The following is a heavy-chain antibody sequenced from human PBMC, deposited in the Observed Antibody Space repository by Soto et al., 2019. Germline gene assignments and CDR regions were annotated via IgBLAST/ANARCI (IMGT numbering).Heavy chain of an antibody. D-gene: IGHD6-13*01. CDR1: GFTFSSYW. Sequence: EVQLVESGGGLVQPGGSLRLSCAASGFTFSSYWMHWVRQAPGKGLVWVSHINTDGTTTDYADSVKGRFTISRDNAKNTVYLQMNSLRAEDTAVYYCATSRTFDYWGQGTLVTVSS. CDR2: INTDGTTT. V-gene: IGHV3-74*01. CDR3: ATSRTFDY. J-gene: IGHJ4*02.